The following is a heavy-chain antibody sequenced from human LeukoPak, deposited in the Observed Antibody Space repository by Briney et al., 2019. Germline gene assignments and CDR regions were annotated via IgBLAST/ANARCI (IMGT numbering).Heavy chain of an antibody. CDR2: MNPNSGNT. CDR1: GYTFTSYD. Sequence: ASVKVSCKASGYTFTSYDINWVRQATGQGLEWMGWMNPNSGNTGYAQKFQGRVTMTRNTSISTAYMELSSLRSEDTAVYYCARESSSWYLWFDPWGQGTLVTVSS. V-gene: IGHV1-8*01. CDR3: ARESSSWYLWFDP. D-gene: IGHD6-13*01. J-gene: IGHJ5*02.